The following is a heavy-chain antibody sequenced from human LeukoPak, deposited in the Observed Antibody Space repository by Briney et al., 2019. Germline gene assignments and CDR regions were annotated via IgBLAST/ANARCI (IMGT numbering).Heavy chain of an antibody. CDR1: GFTFSSHD. D-gene: IGHD3-10*01. V-gene: IGHV3-30*03. CDR2: ISYDGSKQ. CDR3: ARGSRSPEGGLLYVY. J-gene: IGHJ4*02. Sequence: GGSLRLSCAASGFTFSSHDMHWVRQAPGKGLEWVAAISYDGSKQLYADSVKGRFTISRDNSKNTLNLQMNSLRDEDTAVYYCARGSRSPEGGLLYVYRGQGTLVTVSS.